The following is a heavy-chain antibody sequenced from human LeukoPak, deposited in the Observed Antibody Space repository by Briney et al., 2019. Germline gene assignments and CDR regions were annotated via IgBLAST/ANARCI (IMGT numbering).Heavy chain of an antibody. J-gene: IGHJ6*02. V-gene: IGHV3-64D*09. CDR1: GFTFSSYA. D-gene: IGHD1-26*01. Sequence: PGGSLRLSCSASGFTFSSYALHWVRQAPGKGLESVSAISSNGGSTSYADSVKGRFTISRDNSKNTLYLQMSSLRAEDTAVYYCTRDASGDTNSGPRMDVWGQGTTVTVSS. CDR2: ISSNGGST. CDR3: TRDASGDTNSGPRMDV.